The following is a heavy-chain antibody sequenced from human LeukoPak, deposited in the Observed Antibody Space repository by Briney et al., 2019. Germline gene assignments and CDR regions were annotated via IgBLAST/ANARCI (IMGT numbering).Heavy chain of an antibody. V-gene: IGHV3-23*01. Sequence: GSLRLSCAAAGFTFSNFAMSWVRQAPGKGLEWVSGVSGSGGSTYYADSMKGRFTISRDNSKNTLYLQMNSLRAEDTAVYYCAKDQSVGGTPGDPFDIWGQGTMVTVSS. CDR1: GFTFSNFA. J-gene: IGHJ3*02. CDR2: VSGSGGST. D-gene: IGHD1-26*01. CDR3: AKDQSVGGTPGDPFDI.